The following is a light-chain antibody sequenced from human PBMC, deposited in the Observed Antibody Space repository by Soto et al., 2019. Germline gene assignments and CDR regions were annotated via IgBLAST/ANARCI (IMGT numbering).Light chain of an antibody. CDR3: QQYGDSPIT. CDR1: QSVSLNY. Sequence: EKVLTQSPGTLSLSPGERATISCRASQSVSLNYLAWYQQKPGQAPRLLIYGAYSRATGIPDRLSGSGSGTDFTLTISRLEPEDFALYYCQQYGDSPITFGQGTRLEIK. J-gene: IGKJ5*01. CDR2: GAY. V-gene: IGKV3-20*01.